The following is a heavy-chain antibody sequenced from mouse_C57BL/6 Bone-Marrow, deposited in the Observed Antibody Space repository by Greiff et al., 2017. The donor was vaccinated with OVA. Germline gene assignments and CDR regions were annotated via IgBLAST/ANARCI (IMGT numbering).Heavy chain of an antibody. CDR2: ISDGGSYT. J-gene: IGHJ2*01. D-gene: IGHD2-3*01. V-gene: IGHV5-4*01. Sequence: EVQLVESGGGLVKPGGSLKLSCAASGFTFSSYAMSWVRQTPEKRLEWVATISDGGSYTYYPDNVKGRFTISRDNAKNNLYLQMSHLKSEDTAMXSCASAAPLDGYSFDYWCQGTALTVSS. CDR1: GFTFSSYA. CDR3: ASAAPLDGYSFDY.